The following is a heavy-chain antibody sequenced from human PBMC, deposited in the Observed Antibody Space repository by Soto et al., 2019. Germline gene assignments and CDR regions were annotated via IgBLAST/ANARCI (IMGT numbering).Heavy chain of an antibody. CDR2: IYYSGST. Sequence: PSETLSLTCTVSGGSISSGDYYWSWIRQPPGKGLEWIGYIYYSGSTYYNPSLKSRVTISVDTSRNQFSLKLSSVTAADTAVYYCASDEAAAGWFDPWGQGTLVTVSS. J-gene: IGHJ5*02. D-gene: IGHD6-13*01. CDR1: GGSISSGDYY. V-gene: IGHV4-30-4*01. CDR3: ASDEAAAGWFDP.